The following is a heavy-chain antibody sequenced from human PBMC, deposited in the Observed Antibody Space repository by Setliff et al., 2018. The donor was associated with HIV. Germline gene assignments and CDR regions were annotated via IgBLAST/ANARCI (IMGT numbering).Heavy chain of an antibody. CDR1: GGSFSGYY. CDR3: ARVRQVSDYGDYDYYFDY. J-gene: IGHJ4*02. D-gene: IGHD4-17*01. Sequence: PSETLSLTCAVYGGSFSGYYWSWIRQPPGKGLEWIGSIYHSGTTYYNPSLKSRVTISVDTSKNQFSLKLSSVTAADTAVYYCARVRQVSDYGDYDYYFDYWGQGALVTVSS. CDR2: IYHSGTT. V-gene: IGHV4-34*01.